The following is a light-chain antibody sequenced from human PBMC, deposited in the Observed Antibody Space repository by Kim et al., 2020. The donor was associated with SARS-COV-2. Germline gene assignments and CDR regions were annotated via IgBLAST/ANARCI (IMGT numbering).Light chain of an antibody. CDR2: GAS. Sequence: SVSPVERATLSCRASQSVSSNLAWYQQKPGQAPRLLIYGASTRATCIPARFSGSGSGTEFTLTISSLQSEDFAIYFCQQYNEWRTFGQGTKVDIK. J-gene: IGKJ1*01. CDR1: QSVSSN. CDR3: QQYNEWRT. V-gene: IGKV3-15*01.